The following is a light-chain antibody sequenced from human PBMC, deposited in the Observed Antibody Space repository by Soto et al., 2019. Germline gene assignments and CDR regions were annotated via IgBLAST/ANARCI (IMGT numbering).Light chain of an antibody. V-gene: IGLV2-14*01. Sequence: QSVLTQPASVSGSPGQSITISCTGTSSDVGGYNYVSWYQQHPGKAPKLIIYEVSNRPTGVSNRFYGSKSGHTASLTISGLQSEDEADYFCTSYTSSSTLEGFGTGTKGTVL. CDR1: SSDVGGYNY. J-gene: IGLJ1*01. CDR2: EVS. CDR3: TSYTSSSTLEG.